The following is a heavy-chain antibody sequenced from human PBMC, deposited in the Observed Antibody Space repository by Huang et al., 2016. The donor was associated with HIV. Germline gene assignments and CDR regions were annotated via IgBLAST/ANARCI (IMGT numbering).Heavy chain of an antibody. CDR3: ASEIAAASIDY. CDR2: ISSSSSYI. CDR1: GLTFSSYS. Sequence: EVQLVESGGGLVKSGGSLRLSCAASGLTFSSYSVNWVRQAPGKGLEWVSSISSSSSYIYYADSVKGRFTISRDNAKTSLYLQMNSLRAEDTAVYYCASEIAAASIDYWCQGTLVTVSS. J-gene: IGHJ4*02. D-gene: IGHD6-13*01. V-gene: IGHV3-21*01.